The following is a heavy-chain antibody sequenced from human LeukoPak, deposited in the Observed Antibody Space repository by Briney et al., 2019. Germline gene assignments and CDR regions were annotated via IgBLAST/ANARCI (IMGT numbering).Heavy chain of an antibody. D-gene: IGHD6-19*01. CDR2: IYPGDSDT. J-gene: IGHJ6*02. Sequence: GESLQISCKGSGYSFTSYWIGWVRQMPGKGLEWMGIIYPGDSDTRYSPSFQGQVTISADKSISTAYLQWSSLKASDTAMYYCARCGSSGWAAIYYYYGMDVWGQGTTVTVSS. CDR3: ARCGSSGWAAIYYYYGMDV. CDR1: GYSFTSYW. V-gene: IGHV5-51*01.